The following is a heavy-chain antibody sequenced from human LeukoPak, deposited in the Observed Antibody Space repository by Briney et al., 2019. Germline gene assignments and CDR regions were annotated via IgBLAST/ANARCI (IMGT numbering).Heavy chain of an antibody. V-gene: IGHV1-18*01. D-gene: IGHD4-23*01. CDR2: ISANNGNT. Sequence: ASVKVSCKAAGYTFTTYGISWVRQAPGQGLEWMGWISANNGNTNYAQKLQGRVTMTTDTSTSTAYMELRSLRSDDTAVYYCARVGAGNSRATDAFDIWGQGTMVTVS. CDR1: GYTFTTYG. J-gene: IGHJ3*02. CDR3: ARVGAGNSRATDAFDI.